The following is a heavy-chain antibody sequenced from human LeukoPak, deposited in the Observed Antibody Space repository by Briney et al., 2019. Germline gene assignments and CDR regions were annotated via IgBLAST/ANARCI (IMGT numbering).Heavy chain of an antibody. CDR2: IYYSGST. Sequence: PSETLSLTCTVSGGSVSSGSYYWSWIRQPPGKGLEWIGYIYYSGSTNYNPSLKSRVTISVDTSKNQFSLKLSSVTAADTAVYYCARTKRFWGGYYITHFDYWGQGTLVTVSS. D-gene: IGHD3-3*01. CDR1: GGSVSSGSYY. CDR3: ARTKRFWGGYYITHFDY. J-gene: IGHJ4*02. V-gene: IGHV4-61*01.